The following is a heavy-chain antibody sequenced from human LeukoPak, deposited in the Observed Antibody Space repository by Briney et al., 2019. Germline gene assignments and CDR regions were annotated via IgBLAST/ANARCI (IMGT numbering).Heavy chain of an antibody. V-gene: IGHV6-1*01. CDR2: TYSRSKGYN. D-gene: IGHD5/OR15-5a*01. CDR1: GDSVSSNSAA. CDR3: ARGVYTSYYYYYGMDV. J-gene: IGHJ6*02. Sequence: SQPLSLTCAISGDSVSSNSAAWNWIRQSPSRGLEWLGRTYSRSKGYNDYAISVKSRITINPDTSKNQFSLQLNSVTPEDTAVYYCARGVYTSYYYYYGMDVWGQGTTVTVSS.